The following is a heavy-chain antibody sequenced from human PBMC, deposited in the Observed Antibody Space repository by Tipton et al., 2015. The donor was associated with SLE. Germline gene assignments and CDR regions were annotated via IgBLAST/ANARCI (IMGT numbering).Heavy chain of an antibody. J-gene: IGHJ5*02. Sequence: TLSLTCAVYGGSFSGDYWSWIRQPPGKGLEWIGEISDSEITDYNPSLKSRVNISADTSKNQFSLRLTSVTAADTAVYYCATEGGNWFDPWGQGILVTVSS. CDR1: GGSFSGDY. V-gene: IGHV4-34*01. CDR2: ISDSEIT. D-gene: IGHD2-15*01. CDR3: ATEGGNWFDP.